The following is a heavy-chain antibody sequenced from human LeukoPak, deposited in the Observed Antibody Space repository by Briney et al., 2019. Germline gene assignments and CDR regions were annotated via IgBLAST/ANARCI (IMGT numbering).Heavy chain of an antibody. Sequence: SETLPLTCTVSGGSISSGGYYWSWIRQHPGKGLEWIGYIYYSGSTYYNPSLKSRVTISVDTSKNQFSLKLSSVTAADTAVYYCARVRRTTVTTGDYYYYMDVWGKGTTVTVSS. D-gene: IGHD4-11*01. CDR2: IYYSGST. CDR1: GGSISSGGYY. CDR3: ARVRRTTVTTGDYYYYMDV. V-gene: IGHV4-31*03. J-gene: IGHJ6*03.